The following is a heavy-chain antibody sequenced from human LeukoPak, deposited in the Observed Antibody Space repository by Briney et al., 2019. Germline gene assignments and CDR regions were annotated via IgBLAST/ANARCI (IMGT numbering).Heavy chain of an antibody. V-gene: IGHV3-23*01. J-gene: IGHJ4*02. CDR1: GIIISEFG. D-gene: IGHD2-2*01. CDR2: VLGSGVPT. CDR3: ARDSRYCSSSSCYSHSRYFDY. Sequence: PGGSLRLSCAASGIIISEFGMSWVRQAPGKGLEWVATVLGSGVPTYYAESVQGRFTISRDNSKNTLYLQMSSLRAEDTAVYYCARDSRYCSSSSCYSHSRYFDYWGQGTLVTVSS.